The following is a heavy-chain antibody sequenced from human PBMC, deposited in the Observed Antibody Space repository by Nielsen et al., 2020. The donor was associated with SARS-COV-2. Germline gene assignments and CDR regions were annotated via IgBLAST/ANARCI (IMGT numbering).Heavy chain of an antibody. J-gene: IGHJ6*03. V-gene: IGHV1-58*01. CDR3: AAGSSWTSYYYYYMDV. Sequence: WVRQAPGQRLEWIGWIVVGSGNTNYAQKFQERVTITRDMSTSTAYMELSSLRSEDTAVYYCAAGSSWTSYYYYYMDVWGRGTTVTVSS. CDR2: IVVGSGNT. D-gene: IGHD6-13*01.